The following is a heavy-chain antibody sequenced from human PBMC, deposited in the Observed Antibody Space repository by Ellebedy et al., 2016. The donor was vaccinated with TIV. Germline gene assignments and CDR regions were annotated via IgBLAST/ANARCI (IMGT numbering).Heavy chain of an antibody. V-gene: IGHV1-8*01. CDR2: MNPNSGNT. Sequence: ASVKVSXKASGYTFTSYDINWVRQATGQGLESMGWMNPNSGNTGYAQSFQGRVTMTRDTSISTVYMELSGLRSEDTAVYYCAKTMVRGAPAIDYWGQGTLVTVSS. CDR3: AKTMVRGAPAIDY. D-gene: IGHD3-10*01. J-gene: IGHJ4*02. CDR1: GYTFTSYD.